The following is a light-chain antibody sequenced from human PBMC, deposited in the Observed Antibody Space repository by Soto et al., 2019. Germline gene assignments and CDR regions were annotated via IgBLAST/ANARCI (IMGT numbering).Light chain of an antibody. Sequence: DIVMTQSPDSLAVSLGERATINCKSSQSVLYSSNNKNYLAWYQQKPGQPPKLLIYWASTRESGVPDRFSGSGSGTVFTLTISSLQAQDVAVYYCQQYYSTPTFGQGTKVDIK. J-gene: IGKJ1*01. CDR2: WAS. CDR3: QQYYSTPT. CDR1: QSVLYSSNNKNY. V-gene: IGKV4-1*01.